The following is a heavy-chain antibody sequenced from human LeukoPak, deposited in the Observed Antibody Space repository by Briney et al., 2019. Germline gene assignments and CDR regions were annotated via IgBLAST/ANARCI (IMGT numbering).Heavy chain of an antibody. Sequence: PGGSLRLSCEASGLTFSSYWMSWVRQAPGKGLEWVANIKQDGSDKYYVDSLKGRFTVSRDNAKNSLYLQINSLRVGDTAVYFCARVGAATFYWYYMDVWGKGTTVTVSS. CDR2: IKQDGSDK. V-gene: IGHV3-7*01. CDR1: GLTFSSYW. CDR3: ARVGAATFYWYYMDV. D-gene: IGHD2-15*01. J-gene: IGHJ6*03.